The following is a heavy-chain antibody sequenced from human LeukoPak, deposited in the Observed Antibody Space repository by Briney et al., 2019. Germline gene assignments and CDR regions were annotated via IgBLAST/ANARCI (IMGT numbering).Heavy chain of an antibody. V-gene: IGHV1-2*02. CDR2: INPNSGGT. CDR3: ARDPYDFWSGYCPEGINYMDV. Sequence: GASVKVSCKASGYTFTGYYMHWVRQAPGQGLEWMGWINPNSGGTNYAQKFQGRVTMTRDTSISTAYMELSRLRSDDTAVYYCARDPYDFWSGYCPEGINYMDVWGKGTTVTVSS. J-gene: IGHJ6*03. CDR1: GYTFTGYY. D-gene: IGHD3-3*01.